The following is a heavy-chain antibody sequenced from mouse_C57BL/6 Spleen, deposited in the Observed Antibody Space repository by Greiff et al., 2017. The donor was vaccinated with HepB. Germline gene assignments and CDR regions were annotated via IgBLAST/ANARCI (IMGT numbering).Heavy chain of an antibody. CDR1: GYAFTNYL. CDR2: INPGSGGT. CDR3: ARSGLLLRDFDY. V-gene: IGHV1-54*01. J-gene: IGHJ2*01. D-gene: IGHD1-1*01. Sequence: VQLQQSGAELVRPGTSVKVSCKASGYAFTNYLIEWVKQRPGQGLEWIGVINPGSGGTNYNEKFKGKATLTADKSSSTAYMQLSSLTSEDSAVYFCARSGLLLRDFDYWGQGTTLTVSS.